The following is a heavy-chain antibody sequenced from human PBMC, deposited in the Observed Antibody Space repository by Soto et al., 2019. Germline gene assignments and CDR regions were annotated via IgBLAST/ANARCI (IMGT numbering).Heavy chain of an antibody. J-gene: IGHJ5*02. CDR2: ISYDGSNK. CDR1: GFTFSSYG. CDR3: AKGLFRYCTNGVCYTPNWFDP. V-gene: IGHV3-30*18. D-gene: IGHD2-8*01. Sequence: GGSLRLSCAASGFTFSSYGMHWVRQAPGKGLEWVAVISYDGSNKYYADSVKGRFTISRDNSKNTLYLQMNSLRAEDTAVYYCAKGLFRYCTNGVCYTPNWFDPWGQGTLVTVSS.